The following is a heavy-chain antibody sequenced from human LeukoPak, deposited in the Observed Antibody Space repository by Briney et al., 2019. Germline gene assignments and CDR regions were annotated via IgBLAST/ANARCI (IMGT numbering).Heavy chain of an antibody. V-gene: IGHV3-7*01. CDR3: ARDRGDRVSDY. CDR2: TKQDGSEK. J-gene: IGHJ4*02. D-gene: IGHD2-21*02. CDR1: GFIFTSYW. Sequence: GGSLTLSCAASGFIFTSYWMTWVRQAPGKGLEWVAITKQDGSEKYYVDSVKGRFTISRDNAKNSLYLQLNSLRAEDTAVYYCARDRGDRVSDYWGQGTLVTVSS.